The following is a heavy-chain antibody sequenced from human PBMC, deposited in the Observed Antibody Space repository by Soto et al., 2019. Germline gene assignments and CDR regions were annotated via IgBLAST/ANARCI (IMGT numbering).Heavy chain of an antibody. CDR2: IYPGDSDT. CDR3: ASGTISPAGSRAFDL. V-gene: IGHV5-51*01. D-gene: IGHD3-3*01. Sequence: GQSLKLTCKGSGYILTSYCAGWVRQMPGKSLEWMGIIYPGDSDTSYSPSFQGQVTISADKSISTAYLQWSSLKASDTAMYYCASGTISPAGSRAFDLWGQGTMVTVSS. CDR1: GYILTSYC. J-gene: IGHJ3*01.